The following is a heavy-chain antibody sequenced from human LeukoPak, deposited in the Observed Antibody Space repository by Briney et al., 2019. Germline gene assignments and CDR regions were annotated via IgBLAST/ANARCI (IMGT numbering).Heavy chain of an antibody. V-gene: IGHV7-4-1*02. D-gene: IGHD3-10*01. J-gene: IGHJ4*02. Sequence: VAPVKVSCKASGYTFSSYAMNWVRQAPGQGLEWMGWINTNTGNPTYAQGFTGRFVFSLDTSVSTAYLQISSLKAEDTAVYYCARDLRPYYGPGTYYNVFDYWGQGTLVTVSS. CDR3: ARDLRPYYGPGTYYNVFDY. CDR1: GYTFSSYA. CDR2: INTNTGNP.